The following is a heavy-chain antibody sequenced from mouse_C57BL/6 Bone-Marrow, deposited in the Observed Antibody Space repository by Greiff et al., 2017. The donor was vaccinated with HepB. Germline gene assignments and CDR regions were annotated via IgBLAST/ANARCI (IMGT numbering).Heavy chain of an antibody. Sequence: QVQLQQPGAELVKPGASVKLSCKASGYTFTSYWMQWVKQRPGQGLEWIGEIDPSASYTNYNQKIKGKATLTVDTSSSTAYMQLSSLTSEDSAVYYCARGGYYGSTPYYFDYWGQGTTLTVSS. J-gene: IGHJ2*01. CDR3: ARGGYYGSTPYYFDY. D-gene: IGHD1-1*01. CDR1: GYTFTSYW. V-gene: IGHV1-50*01. CDR2: IDPSASYT.